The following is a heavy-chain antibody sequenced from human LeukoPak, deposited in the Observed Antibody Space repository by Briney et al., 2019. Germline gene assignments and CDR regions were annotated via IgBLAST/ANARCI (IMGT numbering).Heavy chain of an antibody. CDR2: ISGSGDNT. Sequence: GASLRLSCVVSGFTFNNHAMSWVRQAPGKGLEWVSAISGSGDNTFYAGSVRGRFTISRDNSKNTLYLQMDSLRAEDTAIYYCTKDFRGSGYFFDYWGQGTPVTVSS. CDR1: GFTFNNHA. V-gene: IGHV3-23*01. CDR3: TKDFRGSGYFFDY. J-gene: IGHJ4*02. D-gene: IGHD3-10*01.